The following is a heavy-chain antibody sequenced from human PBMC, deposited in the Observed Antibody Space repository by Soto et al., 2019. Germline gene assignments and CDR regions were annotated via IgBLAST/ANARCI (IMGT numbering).Heavy chain of an antibody. CDR1: GFTFSSYS. Sequence: GSLRLSCAASGFTFSSYSMNWVRQAPGKGLEWVSSISSSSSYIYYADSVKGRFTISRDNAKNSLYLQMNSLRAEDTAVYYCARVPASGWLPVAYWGQGTLVTVSS. CDR3: ARVPASGWLPVAY. J-gene: IGHJ4*02. CDR2: ISSSSSYI. D-gene: IGHD5-12*01. V-gene: IGHV3-21*01.